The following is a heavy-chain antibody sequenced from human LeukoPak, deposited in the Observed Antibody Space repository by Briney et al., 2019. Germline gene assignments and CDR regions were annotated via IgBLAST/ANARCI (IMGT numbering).Heavy chain of an antibody. D-gene: IGHD1-1*01. V-gene: IGHV4-61*02. CDR2: IYTSGST. J-gene: IGHJ6*03. CDR1: GGSISSGSYY. CDR3: AREVMEGMDV. Sequence: SETLSLTCTVSGGSISSGSYYWSWIRQPAGKGLEWIGRIYTSGSTNYNPSLKSRVTISVVTSKNQFSLKLSSVTAADPAVYYCAREVMEGMDVWGKGTTVTVSS.